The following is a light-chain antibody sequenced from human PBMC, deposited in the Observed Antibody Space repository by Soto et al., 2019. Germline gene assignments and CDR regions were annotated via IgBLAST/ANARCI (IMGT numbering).Light chain of an antibody. V-gene: IGKV3-15*01. CDR2: GAS. CDR1: QSVSSN. CDR3: QQYNNWPPIT. J-gene: IGKJ1*01. Sequence: VLTQSPATLSLSPWERATLSCRASQSVSSNLAWYQQKPGQAPRLLIYGASTRATGIPARFSGSGSGTEFTLTISSLQSEDFAVYYCQQYNNWPPITFGQGTKVDIK.